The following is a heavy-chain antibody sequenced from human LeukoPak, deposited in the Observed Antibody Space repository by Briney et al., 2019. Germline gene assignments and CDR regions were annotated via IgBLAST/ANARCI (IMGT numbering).Heavy chain of an antibody. CDR1: GYTFTNYA. CDR3: ARAGVIGLLTGYGMDV. CDR2: ISAYNGNT. J-gene: IGHJ6*02. D-gene: IGHD1-26*01. V-gene: IGHV1-18*01. Sequence: ASVKVSCKASGYTFTNYAMHWVRQAPGQRLEWMGWISAYNGNTNYAQKLQGRVTMTTDTSTSTAYMELRSLRSDDTAVYYCARAGVIGLLTGYGMDVWGQGTTVTVSS.